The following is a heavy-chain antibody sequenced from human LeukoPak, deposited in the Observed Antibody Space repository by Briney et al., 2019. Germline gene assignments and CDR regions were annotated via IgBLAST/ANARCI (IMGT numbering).Heavy chain of an antibody. D-gene: IGHD6-19*01. CDR1: GVTFSSYG. Sequence: GGSLRLSCAASGVTFSSYGMHWVRQAPGKGLDWVAVISYDGSNKYYADSVKGRFTISRDNSKNTLYLQMNSLRAEDTAVYYCARGTPRRAVAGRIIDYWGQGTLVTVSS. V-gene: IGHV3-30*03. CDR2: ISYDGSNK. CDR3: ARGTPRRAVAGRIIDY. J-gene: IGHJ4*02.